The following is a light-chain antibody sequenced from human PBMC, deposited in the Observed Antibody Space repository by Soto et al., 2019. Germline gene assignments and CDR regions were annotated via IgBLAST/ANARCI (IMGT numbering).Light chain of an antibody. CDR1: QSVGSTY. CDR2: GTF. Sequence: EVVLTQSPGTLSSSPGERATLSCRASQSVGSTYLAWYQQKPGQAPRLLIYGTFSRATAIPDRFSGSGSGTDFTLSISRLEPEDFAVYYCQQYGESPWTFGQGTKVEIK. CDR3: QQYGESPWT. J-gene: IGKJ1*01. V-gene: IGKV3-20*01.